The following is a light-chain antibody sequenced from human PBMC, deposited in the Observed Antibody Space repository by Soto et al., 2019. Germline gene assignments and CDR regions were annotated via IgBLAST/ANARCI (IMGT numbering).Light chain of an antibody. CDR2: EVS. J-gene: IGLJ3*02. V-gene: IGLV2-14*01. CDR1: GSDVGGYNY. Sequence: QSVLTQPASVSGSPGQSITISCTGTGSDVGGYNYVSWYQQHPGKAPKLMIYEVSNRPSGVSNRFAGSKSGNTASLTISGLQAEDEADEYCSSYTSSSSLKWVFGGGTKLTVL. CDR3: SSYTSSSSLKWV.